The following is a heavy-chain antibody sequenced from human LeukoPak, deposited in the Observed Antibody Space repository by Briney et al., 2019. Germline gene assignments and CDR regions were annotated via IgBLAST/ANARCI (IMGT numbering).Heavy chain of an antibody. J-gene: IGHJ6*03. CDR2: IYTSGST. V-gene: IGHV4-4*07. CDR1: GGSISSYY. D-gene: IGHD3-22*01. CDR3: AGDYYDSSGYYMDV. Sequence: SETLSLTCTVSGGSISSYYWSWIRQPAGKGLEWIGRIYTSGSTNYNPSLKSRVTMSVDTSKNQFSLKLSSVTAADTAVYYCAGDYYDSSGYYMDVWGKGTTVTVSS.